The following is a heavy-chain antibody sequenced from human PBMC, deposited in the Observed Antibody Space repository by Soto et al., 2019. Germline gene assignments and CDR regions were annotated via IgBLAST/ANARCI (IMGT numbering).Heavy chain of an antibody. CDR1: GFSLSADGVG. Sequence: QITLKESGPTLVKPTQTLTLTCTFSGFSLSADGVGVGWIRQPPGKALEWLALIYWDDDKGYRPSLKSRLTITKATSKHPVALTTTNTAPVDTATYSSAHAYCATSWPNDAFDFWGQGTVVTVSS. CDR2: IYWDDDK. J-gene: IGHJ3*01. V-gene: IGHV2-5*02. D-gene: IGHD2-2*01. CDR3: AHAYCATSWPNDAFDF.